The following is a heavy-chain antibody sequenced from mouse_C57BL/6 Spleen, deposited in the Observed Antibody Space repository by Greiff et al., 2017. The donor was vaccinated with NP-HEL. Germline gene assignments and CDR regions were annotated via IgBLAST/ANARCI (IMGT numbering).Heavy chain of an antibody. D-gene: IGHD2-4*01. CDR2: LYPRSGNT. CDR1: GYTFTSYG. CDR3: ARSYYDYDEDPYYAMDY. Sequence: QVQLQQSGAELARPGASVKLSCKASGYTFTSYGISWVKQRTGQGLEWIGELYPRSGNTYYNEKFKGKATLTADKSSSTAYMELRSLTSEDSAVYFCARSYYDYDEDPYYAMDYWGQGTSVTVSS. J-gene: IGHJ4*01. V-gene: IGHV1-81*01.